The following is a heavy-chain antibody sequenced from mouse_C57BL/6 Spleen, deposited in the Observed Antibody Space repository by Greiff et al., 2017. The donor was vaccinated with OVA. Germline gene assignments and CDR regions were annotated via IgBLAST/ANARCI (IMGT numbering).Heavy chain of an antibody. CDR1: GYTFTDYY. J-gene: IGHJ2*01. CDR2: INPYNGGT. V-gene: IGHV1-19*01. Sequence: DVKLQESGPVLVKPGASVQMSCKASGYTFTDYYMNWVKQSHGKSLEWIGVINPYNGGTSYNQKFKGKATLTVDKSSSTAYMELNSLTSEDSAVYYCARIYDVGYWGQGTTLTVSS. CDR3: ARIYDVGY. D-gene: IGHD2-12*01.